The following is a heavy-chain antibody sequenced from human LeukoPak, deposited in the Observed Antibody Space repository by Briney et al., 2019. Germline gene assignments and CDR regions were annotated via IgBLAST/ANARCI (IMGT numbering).Heavy chain of an antibody. D-gene: IGHD3-22*01. CDR2: IYYTGNT. V-gene: IGHV4-59*12. Sequence: SETLSLTCTVSGGSLSSSYWSWIRQPPGKGLEWIGYIYYTGNTNYNPSLKSRVTISVDTSKKQFSLKLNSVTAADTAVYYCARAVVLYYDGSGYSTRFDYWGQGTLVTVSS. J-gene: IGHJ4*02. CDR1: GGSLSSSY. CDR3: ARAVVLYYDGSGYSTRFDY.